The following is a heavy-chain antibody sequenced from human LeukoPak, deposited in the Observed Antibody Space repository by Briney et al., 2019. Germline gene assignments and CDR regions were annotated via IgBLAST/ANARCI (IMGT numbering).Heavy chain of an antibody. V-gene: IGHV4-4*07. J-gene: IGHJ6*02. CDR3: ARAPKGVFWSGYYTGSDYYYGMDV. CDR1: GGSISSYY. D-gene: IGHD3-3*01. Sequence: PSETLSLTCTVSGGSISSYYWSWIRQPAGKGLEWIGRIYTSGSTNYNPSLKSRVTMSVDRSKNQFSLKLSSVTAADTAVYYCARAPKGVFWSGYYTGSDYYYGMDVWGQGTTVTVSS. CDR2: IYTSGST.